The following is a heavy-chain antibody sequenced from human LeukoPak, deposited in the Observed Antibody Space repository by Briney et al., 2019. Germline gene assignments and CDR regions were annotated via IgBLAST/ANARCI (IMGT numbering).Heavy chain of an antibody. CDR3: AREIATKNSFDI. CDR1: GSNFTSYW. CDR2: IYPGDSHT. V-gene: IGHV5-51*01. Sequence: KPGGSLQISCQGSGSNFTSYWIGGVRPLPGKGLGGVGIIYPGDSHTRCSPSFQGQLTISADKSISPAYLQWSSLKASDTAMYYCAREIATKNSFDIWGQGTTVTVSS. J-gene: IGHJ3*02. D-gene: IGHD5-24*01.